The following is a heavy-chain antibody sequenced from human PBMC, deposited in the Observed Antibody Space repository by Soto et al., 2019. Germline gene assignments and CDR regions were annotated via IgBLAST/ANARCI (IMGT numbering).Heavy chain of an antibody. CDR1: GGTFTSYA. CDR2: IIPIFGTT. Sequence: QVQVVQSGAEVKKPGSSVKVSCKASGGTFTSYAITWVRQAPGQGLEWMGGIIPIFGTTNYAQKFQGRVTITADESTSTAYMELSSLTSEDTAMYYCARTLAARPPGAFYIWGQGTMVTVS. D-gene: IGHD6-6*01. J-gene: IGHJ3*02. V-gene: IGHV1-69*01. CDR3: ARTLAARPPGAFYI.